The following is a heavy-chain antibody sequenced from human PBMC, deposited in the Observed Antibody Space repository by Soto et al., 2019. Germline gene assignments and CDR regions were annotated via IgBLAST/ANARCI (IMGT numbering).Heavy chain of an antibody. CDR3: AREAPRGYSYGQIDY. CDR2: IYSGGST. J-gene: IGHJ4*02. D-gene: IGHD5-18*01. V-gene: IGHV3-53*01. Sequence: GGSLRLSCAASGFTVSSNYMSWVRQAPGKGLEWVSVIYSGGSTYYADSVKGRSTISRDNSKNTLYLQMNSLRAEDTAVYYCAREAPRGYSYGQIDYWGQGTLVTVSS. CDR1: GFTVSSNY.